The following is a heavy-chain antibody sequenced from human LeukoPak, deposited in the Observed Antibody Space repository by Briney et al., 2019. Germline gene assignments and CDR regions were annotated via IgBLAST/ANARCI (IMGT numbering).Heavy chain of an antibody. Sequence: ASVKVSCKATSRISWVRQAPGQGLEWMGWVGTYGGDTYYAQKFQGGITVTTDTSTSTVYMELRNLRSDDTAVYYCARDLWNFYDDSGYNRDFDSWGQGTLVTVSS. V-gene: IGHV1-18*01. CDR2: VGTYGGDT. CDR1: TSR. D-gene: IGHD3-22*01. CDR3: ARDLWNFYDDSGYNRDFDS. J-gene: IGHJ5*01.